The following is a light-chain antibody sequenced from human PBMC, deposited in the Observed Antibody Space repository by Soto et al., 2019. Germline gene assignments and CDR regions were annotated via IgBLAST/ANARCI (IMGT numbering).Light chain of an antibody. CDR2: SNN. V-gene: IGLV1-44*01. J-gene: IGLJ2*01. Sequence: QSVLTQPPSASGTTGPRVTISCSGSSSNIGSNTVNWYQQLPGTAPKLLIYSNNQRPSGVPDRFSGSKSGTSASLAISGLQSEDEAYYYCAAWDDSLNGVLFGGGTKLTVL. CDR1: SSNIGSNT. CDR3: AAWDDSLNGVL.